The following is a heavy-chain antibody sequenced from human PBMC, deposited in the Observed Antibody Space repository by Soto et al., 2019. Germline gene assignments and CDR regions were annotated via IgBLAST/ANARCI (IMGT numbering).Heavy chain of an antibody. CDR3: ARDKGQRELELYYYYYGMDV. Sequence: ASVKVSCKASGGTFSSYAISWVRQAPGQGLEWMGGIIPIFGTANYAQKFQGRVTITADESTSTAYMELSSLRSEDTAVYYCARDKGQRELELYYYYYGMDVWGQGTTVTVSS. CDR1: GGTFSSYA. J-gene: IGHJ6*02. D-gene: IGHD1-7*01. CDR2: IIPIFGTA. V-gene: IGHV1-69*13.